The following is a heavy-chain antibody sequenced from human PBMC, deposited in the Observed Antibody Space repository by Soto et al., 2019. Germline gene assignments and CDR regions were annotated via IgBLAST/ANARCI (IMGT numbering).Heavy chain of an antibody. CDR1: GFTFSGYH. CDR3: ARGSHTTVTTYSYFDF. Sequence: GGSLRLSCAASGFTFSGYHMNWVRQAPGKGLEWVSTISGSGGRTYYADSVQGRFIISRDDSEGALFLQMNTLRAEDTAVYYCARGSHTTVTTYSYFDFWGQGTLVTVSS. D-gene: IGHD4-17*01. V-gene: IGHV3-23*01. J-gene: IGHJ4*02. CDR2: ISGSGGRT.